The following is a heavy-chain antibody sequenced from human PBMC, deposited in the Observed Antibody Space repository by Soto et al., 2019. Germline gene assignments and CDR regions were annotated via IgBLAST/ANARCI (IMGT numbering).Heavy chain of an antibody. CDR1: GFTLSTYW. CDR3: ARTFVDGMAGFGP. V-gene: IGHV3-74*01. D-gene: IGHD2-15*01. Sequence: EVHLVESGGGLVQPGGSLRLSCAASGFTLSTYWMHWVRQVPGKGLLWVSRISSGGTYTNYADSVKGRFTISRDSARNTLFLQMNYLTGEDTAVYYCARTFVDGMAGFGPWGQGTLVTVSS. CDR2: ISSGGTYT. J-gene: IGHJ5*02.